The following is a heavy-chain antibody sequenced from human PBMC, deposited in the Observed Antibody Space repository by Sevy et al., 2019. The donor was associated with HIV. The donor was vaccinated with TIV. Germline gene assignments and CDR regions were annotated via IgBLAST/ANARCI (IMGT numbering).Heavy chain of an antibody. Sequence: GGSLRLSCAASGFTFSSYGMHWVRQAPGMGLEWVAVIWYDGSNKYYADSVKGRFTISRYNSKNTLYLQMNSQRAEDTAVYYCAREGTTGTINYYYCMDVWGQGTTVTVSS. J-gene: IGHJ6*02. CDR3: AREGTTGTINYYYCMDV. CDR2: IWYDGSNK. CDR1: GFTFSSYG. V-gene: IGHV3-33*01. D-gene: IGHD4-17*01.